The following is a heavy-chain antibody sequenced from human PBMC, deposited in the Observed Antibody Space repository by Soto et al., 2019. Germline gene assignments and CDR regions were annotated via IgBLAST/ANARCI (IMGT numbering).Heavy chain of an antibody. V-gene: IGHV1-69*02. J-gene: IGHJ4*02. CDR3: AIHPRIAAGSSFDY. CDR1: GGTFSSYT. Sequence: QVQLVQSGAEVKKPGSSVKVSCKASGGTFSSYTISWVRQAPGQGLEWMGRIIPILGIANYAQKFQGRVTITANKSTSTAYMELSSVRSEDTAVYYCAIHPRIAAGSSFDYWGQGTLVTVSS. D-gene: IGHD6-6*01. CDR2: IIPILGIA.